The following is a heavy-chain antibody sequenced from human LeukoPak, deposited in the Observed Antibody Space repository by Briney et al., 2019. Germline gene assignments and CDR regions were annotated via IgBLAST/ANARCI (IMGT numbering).Heavy chain of an antibody. V-gene: IGHV4-59*08. CDR1: GGSISSDY. Sequence: SETLSLTCTVSGGSISSDYWSWIRQPPGKGLEWLGYISYTGSTNYNPSVKSRVTISGDTSKKQFSLRLSSVTAADSAVYYCARQGTYGSAPFDIWGQGTVVTVSS. CDR2: ISYTGST. D-gene: IGHD3-10*01. J-gene: IGHJ3*02. CDR3: ARQGTYGSAPFDI.